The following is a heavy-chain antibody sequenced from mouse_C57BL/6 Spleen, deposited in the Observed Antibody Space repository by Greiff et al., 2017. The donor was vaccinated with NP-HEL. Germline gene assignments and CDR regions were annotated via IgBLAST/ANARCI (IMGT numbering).Heavy chain of an antibody. V-gene: IGHV1-82*01. Sequence: QVQLQQSGPELVKPGASVKISCKASGYAFSSSWMNWVKQRPGKGLEWIGRIYPGDGDTNYNGKFKGKATLTADKSSSTAYMQLSSLTSEDSAVYFCGRSGYGMDCWGQGTSVTVSS. D-gene: IGHD1-3*01. CDR2: IYPGDGDT. CDR1: GYAFSSSW. CDR3: GRSGYGMDC. J-gene: IGHJ4*01.